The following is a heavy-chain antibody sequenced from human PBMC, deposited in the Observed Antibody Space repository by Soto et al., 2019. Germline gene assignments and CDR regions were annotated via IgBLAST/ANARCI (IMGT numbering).Heavy chain of an antibody. CDR3: TRADPTVTLSVFDP. V-gene: IGHV3-30-3*01. Sequence: QVQLVESGGGVVQPGRSLRLSCAASGFIFSSNAMHWVRQAPGKGLEWVAVIANDGSNKYYADSVKGRFTISRDNSKNTLYLQMNSLSADDTAVYYCTRADPTVTLSVFDPWGQGTLVTVSS. CDR2: IANDGSNK. J-gene: IGHJ5*02. D-gene: IGHD4-17*01. CDR1: GFIFSSNA.